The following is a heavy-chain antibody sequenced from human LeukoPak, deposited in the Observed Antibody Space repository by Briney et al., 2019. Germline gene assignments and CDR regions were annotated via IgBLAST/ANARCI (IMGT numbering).Heavy chain of an antibody. Sequence: GGSLRLSCAASGFTVDDYAMHWVRQAPGKGLEWVSGISWSGGSIVYADSVKGRFTISRDNAKKSLYLQMNSLRAEDTALYYCAKSSSGFFDYWGQGTLVTVSS. D-gene: IGHD6-19*01. V-gene: IGHV3-9*01. CDR1: GFTVDDYA. J-gene: IGHJ4*02. CDR2: ISWSGGSI. CDR3: AKSSSGFFDY.